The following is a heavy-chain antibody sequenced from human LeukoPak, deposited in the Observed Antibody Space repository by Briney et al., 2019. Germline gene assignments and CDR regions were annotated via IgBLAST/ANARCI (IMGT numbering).Heavy chain of an antibody. Sequence: ASVKVSCKASGYTFTSYDINWVRQAPGQGLEWMGWMDPNRGNTGYAQKCQGRVTMARSTSVSTAYMELSSLTSEDTAVYYCARGLSRCSSGNCYEPTWLDSWGQGTLVTVSS. CDR3: ARGLSRCSSGNCYEPTWLDS. J-gene: IGHJ5*01. D-gene: IGHD2-2*01. CDR2: MDPNRGNT. V-gene: IGHV1-8*02. CDR1: GYTFTSYD.